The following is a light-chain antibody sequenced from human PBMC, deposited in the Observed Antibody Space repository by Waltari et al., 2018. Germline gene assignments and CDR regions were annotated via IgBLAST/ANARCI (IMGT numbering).Light chain of an antibody. J-gene: IGKJ1*01. V-gene: IGKV1-12*01. CDR2: AAS. Sequence: DIQMTQSPSSVSASVGDRVTITCRASQGISNWLAWYQQKPGKAPKVLIYAASSLQSGVPARFRGTGSWTDFTLTNRSLQPEDFATYYCQPANSFPRTFGQGTKVEIK. CDR3: QPANSFPRT. CDR1: QGISNW.